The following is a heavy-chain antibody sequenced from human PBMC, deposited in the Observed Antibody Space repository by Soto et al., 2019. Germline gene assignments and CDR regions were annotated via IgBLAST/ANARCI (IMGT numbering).Heavy chain of an antibody. CDR2: VVAENDDR. Sequence: EVLLQQSGAEAREPGGVVKMSCAVSGITFSDLHMHWVKQAPGQGLEWVGLVVAENDDRLYAEKYRGRLNINTDTSRHTSYMELTSLTSDDTAIYFCAAVRGSLGSLSFDYWGQGTPVTVSA. CDR3: AAVRGSLGSLSFDY. J-gene: IGHJ4*02. V-gene: IGHV1-69-2*01. D-gene: IGHD1-26*01. CDR1: GITFSDLH.